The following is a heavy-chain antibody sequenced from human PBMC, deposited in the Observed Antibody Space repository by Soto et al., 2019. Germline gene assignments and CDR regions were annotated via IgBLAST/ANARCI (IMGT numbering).Heavy chain of an antibody. D-gene: IGHD1-1*01. V-gene: IGHV1-24*01. Sequence: GASVKVSCKVSGYTLTELSMHWVQQSPGKGLEWMGGFDPEDGETIYAQKFQGRVTMTEDTSTDTAYMELSSLRSEDTAVYYCATSGGSPTRPYYYYYGMDVWGQGTTVTVSS. J-gene: IGHJ6*02. CDR2: FDPEDGET. CDR3: ATSGGSPTRPYYYYYGMDV. CDR1: GYTLTELS.